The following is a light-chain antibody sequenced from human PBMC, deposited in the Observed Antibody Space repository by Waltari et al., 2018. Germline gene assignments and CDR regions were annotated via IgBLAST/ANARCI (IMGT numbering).Light chain of an antibody. CDR2: NAS. V-gene: IGKV1-5*03. J-gene: IGKJ2*01. CDR3: QQYKTYPYT. Sequence: DIQMTQSPSSLSASVGDRVTITCRASQSISSWLAWFQQKPGKAPKSLIYNASGLQSGVPSRVSGSGSGTEFTLTISSLQPDDFATYFCQQYKTYPYTFGQGTKLEIK. CDR1: QSISSW.